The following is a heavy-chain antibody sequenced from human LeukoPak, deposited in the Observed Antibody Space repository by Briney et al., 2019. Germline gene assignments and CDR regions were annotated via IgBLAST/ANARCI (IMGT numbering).Heavy chain of an antibody. V-gene: IGHV4-59*08. CDR2: VYYSGNT. CDR1: GGSISSYY. D-gene: IGHD3-10*01. Sequence: SSETLSLTCTVSGGSISSYYWSWIRQPPGKGLEWIGYVYYSGNTNYNPSLKSRVTISIDTSKNQFSLRLNSVTAADTAVYYCARRANNYGSGYFDYWGQGTLVTVSS. J-gene: IGHJ4*02. CDR3: ARRANNYGSGYFDY.